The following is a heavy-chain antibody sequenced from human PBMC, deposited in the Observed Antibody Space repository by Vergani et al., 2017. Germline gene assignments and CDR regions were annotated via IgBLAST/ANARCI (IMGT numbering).Heavy chain of an antibody. CDR2: TSGSGGST. CDR1: GFTFSSYA. CDR3: ARDRYCSSTSCYTTLDY. V-gene: IGHV3-23*01. Sequence: EVQLLESGGGLVQPGGSLRLSCAASGFTFSSYAMSWVRQAPGKGLEWVSITSGSGGSTYYTESVKGRFTIPRDNSKNTLYLQMNSLRAEDTAVYYCARDRYCSSTSCYTTLDYGGQGTLVIVSS. D-gene: IGHD2-2*02. J-gene: IGHJ4*02.